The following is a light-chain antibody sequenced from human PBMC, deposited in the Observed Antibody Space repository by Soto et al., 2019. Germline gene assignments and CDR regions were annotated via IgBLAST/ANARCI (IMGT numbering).Light chain of an antibody. CDR1: QGLNNW. Sequence: DIRMTQSPSSVSASVGDRVTITCRASQGLNNWLAWYQQKPGKAPNLLIYATSSLQSGVQSRFSGRGSGTEFTLTIRSLQPEDFATYYCQQANSLPYTFGQGNKLEIK. J-gene: IGKJ2*01. CDR2: ATS. CDR3: QQANSLPYT. V-gene: IGKV1-12*01.